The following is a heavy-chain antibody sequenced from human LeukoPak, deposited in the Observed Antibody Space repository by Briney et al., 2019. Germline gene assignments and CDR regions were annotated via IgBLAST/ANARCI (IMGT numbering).Heavy chain of an antibody. CDR3: ARIMAGSFDY. V-gene: IGHV4-39*01. CDR1: GGSISSSSYY. Sequence: ASETLSLTCTDSGGSISSSSYYWGWIRQPPGKGLEWIGSIYYSGSTYYNPSLKSRVTISVDTSKNQFSLKLSSVTAADTAVYYCARIMAGSFDYWGQGTLVTVSS. D-gene: IGHD6-19*01. J-gene: IGHJ4*02. CDR2: IYYSGST.